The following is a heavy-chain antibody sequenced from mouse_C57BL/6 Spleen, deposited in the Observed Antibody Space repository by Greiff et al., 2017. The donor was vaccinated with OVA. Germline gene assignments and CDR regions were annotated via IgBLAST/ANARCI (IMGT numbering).Heavy chain of an antibody. D-gene: IGHD3-2*02. CDR1: GFTFSSYG. V-gene: IGHV5-6*02. CDR2: ISSGGSYT. Sequence: DVMLVESGGDLVKPGGSLKLSCAASGFTFSSYGMSWVRQTPDQRLEWVATISSGGSYTYYPDSVKGRFTISRDNAKNTLYLQMSSLKSEDTAMYYCARGSSGYWGQGTTLTVSS. J-gene: IGHJ2*01. CDR3: ARGSSGY.